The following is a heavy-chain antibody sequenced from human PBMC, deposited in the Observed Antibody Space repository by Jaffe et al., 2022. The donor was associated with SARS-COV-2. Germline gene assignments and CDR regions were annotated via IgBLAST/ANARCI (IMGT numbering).Heavy chain of an antibody. CDR1: GYSISSGYY. V-gene: IGHV4-38-2*02. CDR2: IYHSGST. Sequence: QVQLQESGPGLVKPSETLSLTCTVSGYSISSGYYWGWIRQPPGKGLEWIGSIYHSGSTYYNPSLKSRVTISVDTSKNQFSLKLSSVTAADTAVYYCAKPGGNSNWFDPWGQGTLVTVSS. D-gene: IGHD2-21*02. CDR3: AKPGGNSNWFDP. J-gene: IGHJ5*02.